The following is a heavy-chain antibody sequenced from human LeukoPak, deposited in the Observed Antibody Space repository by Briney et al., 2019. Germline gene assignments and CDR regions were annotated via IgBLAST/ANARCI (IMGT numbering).Heavy chain of an antibody. D-gene: IGHD5-12*01. CDR2: LNSDGSTT. CDR1: GFTFSSYW. CDR3: GRGDSGSGEVYLSDY. Sequence: GGSLRLSCAASGFTFSSYWMHWVRQAPGKGLEWVSSLNSDGSTTRNADSLRGRFTISRDNAKNTLFLQMNSLRAEDTAVYYCGRGDSGSGEVYLSDYWGQGTLVTVSS. J-gene: IGHJ4*02. V-gene: IGHV3-74*01.